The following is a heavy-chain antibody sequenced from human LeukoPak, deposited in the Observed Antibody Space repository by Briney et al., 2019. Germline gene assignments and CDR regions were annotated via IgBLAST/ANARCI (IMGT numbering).Heavy chain of an antibody. J-gene: IGHJ4*02. CDR1: GFTFSSYW. CDR2: IRDDGGDI. Sequence: GGSLRLSCAASGFTFSSYWMRWGREARGKGVEWVANIRDDGGDIYYVDSVKGRFTISRDNAKSSLFLQMNSLRAEDAAVYYCARDKPRGSYYGSIFDSWGQGTLVTVSS. D-gene: IGHD1-26*01. V-gene: IGHV3-7*01. CDR3: ARDKPRGSYYGSIFDS.